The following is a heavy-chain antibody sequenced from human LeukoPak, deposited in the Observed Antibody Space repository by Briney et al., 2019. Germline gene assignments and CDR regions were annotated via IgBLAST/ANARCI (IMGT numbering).Heavy chain of an antibody. CDR3: GMSGDRVPVRDDVFDV. D-gene: IGHD1-26*01. J-gene: IGHJ3*01. Sequence: GESLKISCKVSGYTFTSYCIGWVRQMPGKGPEWMGIIYPGDSGPTYSPSFQGQVTISADKCINTTYLQWTSLQASDPAIYFCGMSGDRVPVRDDVFDVCGQGTMVTVST. CDR2: IYPGDSGP. CDR1: GYTFTSYC. V-gene: IGHV5-51*01.